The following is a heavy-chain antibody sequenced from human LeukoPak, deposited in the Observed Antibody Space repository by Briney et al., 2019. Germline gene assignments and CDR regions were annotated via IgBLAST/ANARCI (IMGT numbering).Heavy chain of an antibody. CDR1: GFTFDDYG. CDR2: ISSSGSTI. D-gene: IGHD3-9*01. Sequence: PGGSLRLSCAASGFTFDDYGMSWVRQAPGKGLEWVSYISSSGSTIYYADSVKGRFTISRDNAKNSLYLQMNSLRAEDTAVYYCAREYFDWLSYFDYWGQGTLVTVSS. CDR3: AREYFDWLSYFDY. V-gene: IGHV3-11*01. J-gene: IGHJ4*02.